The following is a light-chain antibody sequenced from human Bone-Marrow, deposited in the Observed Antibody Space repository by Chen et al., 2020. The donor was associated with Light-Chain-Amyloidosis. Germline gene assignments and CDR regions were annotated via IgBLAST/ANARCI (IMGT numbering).Light chain of an antibody. CDR2: EAS. J-gene: IGKJ4*01. CDR3: LQRSDRPPLT. Sequence: EIVLTQSPATLSLSPGERATLSCRASQSVARYLAWYQQKPGHAPRLLIYEASNRATGIPARFSGSGSGTDFTLTLSSLEPEDFAVYYCLQRSDRPPLTFGGGTKV. V-gene: IGKV3-11*01. CDR1: QSVARY.